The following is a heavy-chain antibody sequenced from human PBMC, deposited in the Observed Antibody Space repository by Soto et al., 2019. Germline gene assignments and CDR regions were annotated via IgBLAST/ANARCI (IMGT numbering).Heavy chain of an antibody. V-gene: IGHV1-18*01. CDR1: GYTFTSYG. D-gene: IGHD3-10*01. CDR2: ISAYNGNT. Sequence: ASVKVSCKASGYTFTSYGISWVRQAPGQGLEWMGWISAYNGNTNYAQKLQGRVTMTTDTSRSTGYMELRSLRSDDTAVYYCARVYGSGSPWYYYYGMDIWGQGTTVTLSS. J-gene: IGHJ6*02. CDR3: ARVYGSGSPWYYYYGMDI.